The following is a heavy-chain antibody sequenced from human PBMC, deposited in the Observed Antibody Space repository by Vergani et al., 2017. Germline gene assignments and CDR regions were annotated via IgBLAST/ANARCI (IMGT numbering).Heavy chain of an antibody. CDR1: GYTFTSYG. J-gene: IGHJ3*02. CDR3: ARARITMIVVVSLVAFDI. CDR2: ISAYNGNT. Sequence: QVQLVQSGAEVKKPGASVKVSCKASGYTFTSYGISWVRQAPGQGLEWMGWISAYNGNTNYAQKLKGRVTMTTDTSTSTAYMELRSLRSDDTAVYYCARARITMIVVVSLVAFDIWGQGTMVTVSS. D-gene: IGHD3-22*01. V-gene: IGHV1-18*04.